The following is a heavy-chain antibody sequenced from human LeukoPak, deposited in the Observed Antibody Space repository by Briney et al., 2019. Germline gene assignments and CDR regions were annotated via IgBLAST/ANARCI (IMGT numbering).Heavy chain of an antibody. V-gene: IGHV4-34*01. J-gene: IGHJ6*03. CDR3: ASSMVRGVIRQYYYYYYMDV. Sequence: SETLSLTCAVYGGSFSGYYWSWIRQPPGKGLEWIGEINHSGSTNYNPSLKSRVTISVDTSKNQFSLKLSSVTAADTAVYYCASSMVRGVIRQYYYYYYMDVWGKGTTVTISS. CDR2: INHSGST. D-gene: IGHD3-10*01. CDR1: GGSFSGYY.